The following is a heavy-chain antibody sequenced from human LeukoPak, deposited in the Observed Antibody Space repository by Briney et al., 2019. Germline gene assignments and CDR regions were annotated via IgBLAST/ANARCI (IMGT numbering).Heavy chain of an antibody. CDR3: AKDHYKIAAAARGGFDL. D-gene: IGHD6-25*01. V-gene: IGHV3-23*01. J-gene: IGHJ4*02. CDR1: GFTFNNFA. Sequence: AGGSLSLSCAGSGFTFNNFAMNWARQAPGKGLEWVSSIAGSGGSSHYADSVKGRFTISRENSKNTVYLEMTSLRAEDTAIYYCAKDHYKIAAAARGGFDLWGRGALVTVSS. CDR2: IAGSGGSS.